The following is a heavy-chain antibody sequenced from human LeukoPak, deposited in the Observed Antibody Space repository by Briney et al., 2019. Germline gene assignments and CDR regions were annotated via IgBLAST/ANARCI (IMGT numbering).Heavy chain of an antibody. CDR1: GGSFSGYY. CDR3: ARAKPWDYYGMDA. J-gene: IGHJ6*02. CDR2: INHSGST. Sequence: PSETLSLTCAVYGGSFSGYYWSWIRQPPGKGLEWIGEINHSGSTNYNPSLKSRVTISVDTSKNQFSLKLSSVTAADTAVYYCARAKPWDYYGMDAWGQGTTVTVSS. V-gene: IGHV4-34*01. D-gene: IGHD3-16*01.